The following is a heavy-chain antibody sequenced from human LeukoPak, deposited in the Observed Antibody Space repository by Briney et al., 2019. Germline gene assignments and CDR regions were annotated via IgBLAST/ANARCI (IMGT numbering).Heavy chain of an antibody. J-gene: IGHJ4*02. Sequence: GGSLRLSCTTSGFTFGACAMNWFRQAPGKGLEWVGFIRSKAYGGTTEYAAFVEGRFAISRDDSKSIAYLQINSLKIEDTAIYYCARDGTVTTWFDYWGQGTLVTVSS. CDR3: ARDGTVTTWFDY. CDR1: GFTFGACA. D-gene: IGHD4-17*01. V-gene: IGHV3-49*03. CDR2: IRSKAYGGTT.